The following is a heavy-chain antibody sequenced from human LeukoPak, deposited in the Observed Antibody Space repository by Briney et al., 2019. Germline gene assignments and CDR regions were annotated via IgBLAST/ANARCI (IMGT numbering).Heavy chain of an antibody. CDR2: MNPNSGNT. Sequence: ASVKVSCKASGYTFTSYDINWVRQATGQGLEWMGWMNPNSGNTGYAQKFQGRVTITRNTSISTAYMELSSLRSEDTAVYYCARRGYSGYDLGYYYYYMDVWGKGTTVTVSS. CDR1: GYTFTSYD. V-gene: IGHV1-8*03. CDR3: ARRGYSGYDLGYYYYYMDV. D-gene: IGHD5-12*01. J-gene: IGHJ6*03.